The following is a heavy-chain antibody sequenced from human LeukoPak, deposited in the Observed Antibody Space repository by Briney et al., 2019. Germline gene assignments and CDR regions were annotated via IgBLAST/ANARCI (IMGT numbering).Heavy chain of an antibody. V-gene: IGHV3-20*04. CDR3: AREPDGYSSSWYGSAFDI. CDR1: GFTFDDYG. CDR2: INWNGGST. D-gene: IGHD6-13*01. J-gene: IGHJ3*02. Sequence: GGSLRLSCAASGFTFDDYGMSWVRQAPGKGLEWVSGINWNGGSTGYADSVKGRFTISRDNAKNSLYLQMNSLGAEDTALYYCAREPDGYSSSWYGSAFDIWGQGTVVTVSS.